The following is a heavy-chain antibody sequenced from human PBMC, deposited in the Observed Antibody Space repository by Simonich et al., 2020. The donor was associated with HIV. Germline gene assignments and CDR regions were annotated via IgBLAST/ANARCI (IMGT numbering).Heavy chain of an antibody. CDR3: ARGDPFFDY. CDR2: IRTYNGDT. V-gene: IGHV1-18*01. CDR1: GYTFTNYG. J-gene: IGHJ4*02. Sequence: QVQLVQSGAEVKKPGASVTVSCKASGYTFTNYGITWVRQAPGQGPEYMGWIRTYNGDTNYAQKYRGRVTMTTDTSTSTAYMELRSLRSDDTAVYYCARGDPFFDYWGQGALVTVSS.